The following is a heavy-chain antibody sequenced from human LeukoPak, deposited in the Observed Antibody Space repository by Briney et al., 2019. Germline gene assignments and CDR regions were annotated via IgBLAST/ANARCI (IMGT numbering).Heavy chain of an antibody. V-gene: IGHV3-30*02. D-gene: IGHD2-2*01. Sequence: GGSLRLSCAASGFTFSSYGMHWVRQAPGKGLEWVAFIRYDGSNKYYADSVKGRFTISRDNARNSLYLQMNSLRVEDTAVYYCARDLSTSLPGGFDYWGQGPLVTVSS. CDR1: GFTFSSYG. CDR3: ARDLSTSLPGGFDY. J-gene: IGHJ4*02. CDR2: IRYDGSNK.